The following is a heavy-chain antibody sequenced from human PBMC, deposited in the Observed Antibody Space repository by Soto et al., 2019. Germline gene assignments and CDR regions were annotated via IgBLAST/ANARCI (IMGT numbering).Heavy chain of an antibody. CDR1: GGSISSYY. V-gene: IGHV4-59*01. CDR3: ARGRYSSSSKGWFDH. J-gene: IGHJ5*02. CDR2: IYYSGST. Sequence: PSETLSLTCTVSGGSISSYYWSWIRQPPGKGLEWIGYIYYSGSTNYNPSLKSRVTISVDTSKNQFSLKLSSVTAADTAVYYCARGRYSSSSKGWFDHWGQGTLVTVSS. D-gene: IGHD6-6*01.